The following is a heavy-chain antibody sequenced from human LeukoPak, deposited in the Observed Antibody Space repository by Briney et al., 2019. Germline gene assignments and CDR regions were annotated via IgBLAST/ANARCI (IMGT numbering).Heavy chain of an antibody. D-gene: IGHD6-13*01. V-gene: IGHV1-69*01. CDR2: IIPIFGTA. CDR3: AREGNSSSWPYYYGMDV. Sequence: GSSVKVSCKASGGTFSSYAISWVRQAPGQGLEWMGGIIPIFGTANYAQKFQGRVTITADESTSTAYMELSSLRSEDTAVYYCAREGNSSSWPYYYGMDVWGQGTTVTVSS. J-gene: IGHJ6*02. CDR1: GGTFSSYA.